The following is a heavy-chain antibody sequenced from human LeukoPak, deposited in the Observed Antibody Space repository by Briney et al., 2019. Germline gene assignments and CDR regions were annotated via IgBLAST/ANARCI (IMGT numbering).Heavy chain of an antibody. CDR1: GGSFSGYY. CDR2: IYSSGSF. Sequence: PSETLSLTCAVYGGSFSGYYWSWIRQPPGKGLEWIGYIYSSGSFNYNPSLKSRVSISVDTSKNHFPLKLSSVTAADTAVYYCARSGGSDAFDIWGQGTMVTVSS. V-gene: IGHV4-59*08. J-gene: IGHJ3*02. CDR3: ARSGGSDAFDI. D-gene: IGHD6-25*01.